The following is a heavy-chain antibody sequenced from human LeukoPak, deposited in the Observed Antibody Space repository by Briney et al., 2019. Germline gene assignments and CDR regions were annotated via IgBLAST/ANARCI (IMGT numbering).Heavy chain of an antibody. V-gene: IGHV3-7*01. Sequence: PGGSLRLSCAASGFTFSSYWMSWVRQAPGKGREWVANIKQDGCEKYYVDSVKGRFTISRDNAKNSLYLQMNSLRAEDTAVYYCARGPTTGTTYYLNYWGQGTLVTVSS. D-gene: IGHD4-11*01. J-gene: IGHJ4*02. CDR2: IKQDGCEK. CDR3: ARGPTTGTTYYLNY. CDR1: GFTFSSYW.